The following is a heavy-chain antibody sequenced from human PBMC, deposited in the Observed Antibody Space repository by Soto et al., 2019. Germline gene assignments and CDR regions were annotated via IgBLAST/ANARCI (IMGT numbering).Heavy chain of an antibody. CDR1: NGSIGYYY. J-gene: IGHJ4*02. V-gene: IGHV4-59*01. CDR3: ARHDGYRSPLNY. Sequence: PSETLSLTCTVSNGSIGYYYWSWIRQPPGQGLDLIGFIHYSGSTNYNPSLKSRVSISLDTSKNQVSLNLTSVSAADTAVYYCARHDGYRSPLNYWGQGTLVTVSS. CDR2: IHYSGST. D-gene: IGHD2-21*01.